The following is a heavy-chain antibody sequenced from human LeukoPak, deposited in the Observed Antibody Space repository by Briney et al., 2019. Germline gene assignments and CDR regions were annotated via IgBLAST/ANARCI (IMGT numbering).Heavy chain of an antibody. CDR1: GGTFSSYA. Sequence: ASVKVSCKASGGTFSSYAINWVRQATGQGLEWMGWMSPNSGNTDYAQKFQGRVTMTRDTSISTAYMELSSLREEDTAVYYCARGVDRGVDYWGQGTLVTVSS. V-gene: IGHV1-8*02. CDR2: MSPNSGNT. D-gene: IGHD3-16*01. CDR3: ARGVDRGVDY. J-gene: IGHJ4*02.